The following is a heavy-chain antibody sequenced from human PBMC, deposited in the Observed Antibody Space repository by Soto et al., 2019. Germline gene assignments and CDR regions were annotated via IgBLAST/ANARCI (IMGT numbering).Heavy chain of an antibody. CDR3: ARGWFGEFVDYFDY. CDR1: GYTFTSYA. CDR2: ISAYNGNT. Sequence: GASVKVSCKASGYTFTSYAISWVRQALGQGLEWMGWISAYNGNTNYAQKVQGRVTMTTDTSTSTAYMELRSLRSDDTAVYYCARGWFGEFVDYFDYWGQGTLVTVSS. D-gene: IGHD3-10*01. J-gene: IGHJ4*02. V-gene: IGHV1-18*01.